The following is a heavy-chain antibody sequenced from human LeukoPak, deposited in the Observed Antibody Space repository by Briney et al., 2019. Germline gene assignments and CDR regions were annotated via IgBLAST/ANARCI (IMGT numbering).Heavy chain of an antibody. Sequence: ASVKVSCKASGYTFTGYYMHWVRQAPGQGLEWMGWINPNSGGTNYAQKFQGRVTMTRDTSISTAYMELSRLRSDDTAVYYCARDLIAAAGIGYYWGQGTLVTVSS. CDR1: GYTFTGYY. D-gene: IGHD6-13*01. CDR2: INPNSGGT. CDR3: ARDLIAAAGIGYY. V-gene: IGHV1-2*02. J-gene: IGHJ4*02.